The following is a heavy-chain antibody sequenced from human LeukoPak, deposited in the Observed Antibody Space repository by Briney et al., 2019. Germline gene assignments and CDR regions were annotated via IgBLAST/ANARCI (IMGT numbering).Heavy chain of an antibody. CDR1: GFTFSSYG. J-gene: IGHJ4*03. CDR3: ARSGCSGGSCYSELDY. CDR2: IWYDGSNK. V-gene: IGHV3-33*01. D-gene: IGHD2-15*01. Sequence: GGSLRLSCAASGFTFSSYGMHWVRQAPGKGLEWVAVIWYDGSNKYYADSVKGRFTISRDNSKNTLCPQMNSLRAEDTAVYYCARSGCSGGSCYSELDYWGQGTTVTVSS.